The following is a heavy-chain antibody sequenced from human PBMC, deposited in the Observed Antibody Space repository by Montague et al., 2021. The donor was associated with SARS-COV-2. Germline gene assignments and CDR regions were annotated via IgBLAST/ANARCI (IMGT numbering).Heavy chain of an antibody. CDR2: TYYSGST. J-gene: IGHJ6*02. Sequence: SETLSLTCTVSGGSISSSSYYWGWIRQPPGKGLKWIGSTYYSGSTYYNPSLESRVTISVDTSKNQFSLKLSSVTAADTAVYYCARVGRQQLVRLSGMDVWGQGTTVTVSS. CDR1: GGSISSSSYY. V-gene: IGHV4-39*07. D-gene: IGHD6-13*01. CDR3: ARVGRQQLVRLSGMDV.